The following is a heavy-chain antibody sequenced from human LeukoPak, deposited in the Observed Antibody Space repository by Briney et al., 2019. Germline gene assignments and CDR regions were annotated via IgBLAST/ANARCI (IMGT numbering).Heavy chain of an antibody. V-gene: IGHV3-23*01. J-gene: IGHJ4*02. CDR2: ISGSGGST. Sequence: PGGSLRLSCAASGFTFSSYAMSWVRQAPGKGLEWVSAISGSGGSTYYADSVKGRFTISRDNSKNTLYLQMDSLKAEDTAVYYCATERSGYSFLIDYWGQGTLVTVSS. CDR1: GFTFSSYA. D-gene: IGHD5-18*01. CDR3: ATERSGYSFLIDY.